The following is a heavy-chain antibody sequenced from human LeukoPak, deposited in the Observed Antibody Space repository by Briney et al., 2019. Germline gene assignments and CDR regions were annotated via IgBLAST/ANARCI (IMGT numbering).Heavy chain of an antibody. V-gene: IGHV3-21*01. CDR1: GFTFSSYS. J-gene: IGHJ4*02. CDR3: ARASYCSGGSCYSFDY. Sequence: PGGSLRLSCAASGFTFSSYSMNWVRQAPGKGLEWVSSISSSSSYIYYADSVKGRFTISRDNAKNSLYLQMYSLRAEDTAVYYCARASYCSGGSCYSFDYWGQGTLVTVSS. D-gene: IGHD2-15*01. CDR2: ISSSSSYI.